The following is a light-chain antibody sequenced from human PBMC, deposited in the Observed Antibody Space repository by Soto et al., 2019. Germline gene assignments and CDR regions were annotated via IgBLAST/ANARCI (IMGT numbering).Light chain of an antibody. Sequence: QSALTQPASVSGSPGQSITISCTGTSSDIGGYNTVSWYQQHPGKVPKLIIYEVSNRPSGVSYRFSGSKSGNTASLTISGLQAEDEADYYCSSYTSSSPYVFGTGTKVTLL. V-gene: IGLV2-14*01. CDR3: SSYTSSSPYV. J-gene: IGLJ1*01. CDR2: EVS. CDR1: SSDIGGYNT.